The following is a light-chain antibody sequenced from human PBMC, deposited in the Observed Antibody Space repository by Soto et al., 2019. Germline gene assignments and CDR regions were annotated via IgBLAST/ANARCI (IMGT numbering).Light chain of an antibody. V-gene: IGKV3-20*01. CDR2: DAS. J-gene: IGKJ2*01. CDR1: QSVDNNY. Sequence: EIVLTQSPGTLSLSPGERVTLSCRASQSVDNNYLAWYQQKPGQAPRLLMYDASTRLTGIPDRFRGSGSGTDFTLTISRLEPEDFGVYYCQRYGDSPPYIFGQGTKVDIK. CDR3: QRYGDSPPYI.